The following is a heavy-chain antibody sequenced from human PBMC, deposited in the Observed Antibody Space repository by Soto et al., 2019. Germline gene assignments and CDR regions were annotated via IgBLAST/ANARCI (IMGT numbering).Heavy chain of an antibody. V-gene: IGHV3-48*02. CDR1: GFTFSRDS. CDR2: ISSSSSTI. CDR3: ATDVLRFLESSYYYYGIDV. D-gene: IGHD3-3*01. J-gene: IGHJ6*02. Sequence: EVQLVESGGGLVQPGGSLRLSCAASGFTFSRDSMNWVRQAPGKGLEWVSYISSSSSTIYYADSVKGRFTISRDNAKNSLYLQMNSLRDEDTAVYYCATDVLRFLESSYYYYGIDVWGQGTTVTVSS.